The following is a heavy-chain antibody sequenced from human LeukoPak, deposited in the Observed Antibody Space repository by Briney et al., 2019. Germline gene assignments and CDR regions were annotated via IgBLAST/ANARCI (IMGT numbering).Heavy chain of an antibody. Sequence: GGSLRLSCAASGFTFSSYEMNWVRQAPGKGLEWVSYISSSGSTIYYADSVKGRFTISRDNAKNSLYLQMNSLRAEDTAVYYCARDGATTVTNTFDYWGQGTLVTVSS. CDR1: GFTFSSYE. CDR2: ISSSGSTI. D-gene: IGHD4-17*01. V-gene: IGHV3-48*03. CDR3: ARDGATTVTNTFDY. J-gene: IGHJ4*02.